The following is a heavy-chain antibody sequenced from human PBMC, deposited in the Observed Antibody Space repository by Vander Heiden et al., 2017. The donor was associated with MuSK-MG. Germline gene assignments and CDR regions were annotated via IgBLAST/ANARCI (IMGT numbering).Heavy chain of an antibody. CDR3: AKGGIAAARY. CDR2: ISGRGGST. D-gene: IGHD6-13*01. V-gene: IGHV3-23*01. CDR1: GFTFSSYA. Sequence: EVQLLESGGGLVQPGGSLRLSCAASGFTFSSYALSWVRQAPGKGLEWVSAISGRGGSTDDSDSVKGRFTISRDNSKNTLYMQRNSLRAEDTAVYDGAKGGIAAARYWVQGTLVTVSS. J-gene: IGHJ4*02.